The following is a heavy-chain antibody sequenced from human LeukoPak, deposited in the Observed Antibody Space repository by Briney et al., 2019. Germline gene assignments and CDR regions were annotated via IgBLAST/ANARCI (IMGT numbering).Heavy chain of an antibody. CDR3: ARVLLGMSAFDL. CDR2: ISSSDSTI. CDR1: GFTFSSYW. J-gene: IGHJ3*01. D-gene: IGHD3-9*01. Sequence: GGSLRLSCAASGFTFSSYWMHWVRQAPGKGLEWVSYISSSDSTIYYADSVKGRFTISRDNAKNSLYLQMNSLRAEDTAVYSCARVLLGMSAFDLWGQGTMVSVSS. V-gene: IGHV3-48*04.